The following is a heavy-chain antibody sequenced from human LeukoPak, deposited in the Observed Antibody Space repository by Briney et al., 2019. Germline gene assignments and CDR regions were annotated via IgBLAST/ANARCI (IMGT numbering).Heavy chain of an antibody. D-gene: IGHD6-6*01. V-gene: IGHV1-8*01. CDR1: GYTFTSYD. CDR2: MNPNSGNT. CDR3: ARERGSSSSFDY. Sequence: ASVKVSCKASGYTFTSYDINWVRQATGQGLEWMGWMNPNSGNTGYAQKFQGRVTMTRNTSISTAYMELSSLRPEDTAVYYCARERGSSSSFDYWGQGTLVTVSS. J-gene: IGHJ4*02.